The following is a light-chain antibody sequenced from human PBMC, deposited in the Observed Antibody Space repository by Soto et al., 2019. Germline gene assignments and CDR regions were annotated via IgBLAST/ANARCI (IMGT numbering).Light chain of an antibody. CDR2: AGS. Sequence: DIQLTQSPSFLSASVGDRVTITCRASQVITNHLAWYQQKPGKAPKLLISAGSTLKSGVPSRFRGSGSWTDFSLSLCSLQPEDFAFYSRPQITMYQYPFGQATKPEIK. CDR3: PQITMYQYP. V-gene: IGKV1-9*01. J-gene: IGKJ2*01. CDR1: QVITNH.